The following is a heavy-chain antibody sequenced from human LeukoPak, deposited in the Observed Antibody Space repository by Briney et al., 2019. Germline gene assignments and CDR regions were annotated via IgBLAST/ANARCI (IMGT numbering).Heavy chain of an antibody. CDR3: ATGTEETTVVTPCY. J-gene: IGHJ4*02. D-gene: IGHD4-23*01. Sequence: GGSLRLSCAASGFTFTTYTMNWVRQAPGKGLEWVSSISTGSSYIHYADSVKGRFAISRDNAKNSLYLQMNSLRAEDTAVYYCATGTEETTVVTPCYWGQGTLVTVSS. V-gene: IGHV3-21*01. CDR1: GFTFTTYT. CDR2: ISTGSSYI.